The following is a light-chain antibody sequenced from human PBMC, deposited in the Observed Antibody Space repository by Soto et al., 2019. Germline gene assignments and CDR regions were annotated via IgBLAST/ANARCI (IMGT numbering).Light chain of an antibody. V-gene: IGLV2-14*01. Sequence: QSALTQPASVSGSPGQAITISCTGTSSDVGGYNYVSWYQQHPGKAPKLMIYDVSNRPSGVADRFSGSKSCNTASLTISGHPAEDEADYYCSTYTSSSTVFCGGTNLTVL. J-gene: IGLJ2*01. CDR2: DVS. CDR1: SSDVGGYNY. CDR3: STYTSSSTV.